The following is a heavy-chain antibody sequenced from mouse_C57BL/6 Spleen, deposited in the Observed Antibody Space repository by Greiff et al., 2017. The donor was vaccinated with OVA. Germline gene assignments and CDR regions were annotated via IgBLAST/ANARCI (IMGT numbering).Heavy chain of an antibody. Sequence: VQLQQSGAELVKPGASVKISCKASGYTFTDYYINWVKQRPGQGLEWIGKIGPGSGSTYYNEKFKGKATLTADKSSSTAYMQLSSLTSKDSAVYFCARGETNYYGSSHWYFDVWGTGTTVTVSS. J-gene: IGHJ1*03. V-gene: IGHV1-77*01. CDR1: GYTFTDYY. CDR2: IGPGSGST. CDR3: ARGETNYYGSSHWYFDV. D-gene: IGHD1-1*01.